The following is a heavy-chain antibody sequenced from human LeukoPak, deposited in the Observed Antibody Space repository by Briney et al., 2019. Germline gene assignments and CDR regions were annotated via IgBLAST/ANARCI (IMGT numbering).Heavy chain of an antibody. V-gene: IGHV1-69*13. J-gene: IGHJ4*02. CDR3: ARMGNYGDHIDY. Sequence: SVKVSCKASGGTFSSYAISWVRLAPGQGLEWMGGIIPIFGTANYAQKLQGTVTITADESTSTAYMELSSLRSEDTAVYCCARMGNYGDHIDYWGQGTLVTVSS. CDR2: IIPIFGTA. CDR1: GGTFSSYA. D-gene: IGHD4-17*01.